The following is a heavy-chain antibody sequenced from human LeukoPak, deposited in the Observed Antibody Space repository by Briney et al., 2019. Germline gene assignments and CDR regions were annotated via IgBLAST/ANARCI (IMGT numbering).Heavy chain of an antibody. Sequence: PGGSLRLSCAASGFTVSSNYMSWVRQAPGKGLEWVSVIYSGGSTYYADSVKGRFTISRDNSRNTLYLQMNSLRAEDTAIYYCAKAGSGYCSSTSCLYYFDYWGQGTLVTVSS. CDR1: GFTVSSNY. CDR3: AKAGSGYCSSTSCLYYFDY. CDR2: IYSGGST. V-gene: IGHV3-53*01. D-gene: IGHD2-2*01. J-gene: IGHJ4*02.